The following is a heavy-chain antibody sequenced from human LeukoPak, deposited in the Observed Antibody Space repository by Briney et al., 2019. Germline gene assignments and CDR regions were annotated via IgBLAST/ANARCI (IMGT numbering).Heavy chain of an antibody. CDR2: ISSSSNSI. D-gene: IGHD6-19*01. V-gene: IGHV3-11*06. CDR1: GFTFSDYA. CDR3: ARDGWYSSGWYDY. J-gene: IGHJ4*02. Sequence: PGGSLRLSCATSGFTFSDYAMSWVRQAPGKGLEWVSYISSSSNSINYADSVKGRFTISRDNAKDSLYLQMHSLRAEDTAVYYCARDGWYSSGWYDYWGQGTLVTVSS.